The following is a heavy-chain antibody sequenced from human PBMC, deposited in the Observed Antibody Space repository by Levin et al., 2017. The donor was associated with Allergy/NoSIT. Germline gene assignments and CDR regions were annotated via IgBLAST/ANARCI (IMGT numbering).Heavy chain of an antibody. J-gene: IGHJ5*02. CDR1: GFTFGDYA. Sequence: GGSLRFSCTASGFTFGDYAMSWFRQAPGKGLEWVAFLRSIRHGGTAEYAPSVKGRFIISRDDSKSIAFLQMNSLKIEDTAVYYCTRDIAARHWFDPWGQGTLVTVSS. D-gene: IGHD6-6*01. CDR2: LRSIRHGGTA. V-gene: IGHV3-49*03. CDR3: TRDIAARHWFDP.